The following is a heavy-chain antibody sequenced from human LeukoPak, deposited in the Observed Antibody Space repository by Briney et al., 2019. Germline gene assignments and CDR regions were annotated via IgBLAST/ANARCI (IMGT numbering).Heavy chain of an antibody. CDR3: ARYIGGSGWC. CDR1: GYTFTGSY. CDR2: IDVNSGDT. J-gene: IGHJ4*02. V-gene: IGHV1-2*05. D-gene: IGHD3-16*01. Sequence: ASVKVSCKTSGYTFTGSYVHWVRQAPGQGLEWMGRIDVNSGDTYLAQKFQGRVTLTRDTSISTDYLELSSLNSDDSDVYYCARYIGGSGWCWGQGALVTVSS.